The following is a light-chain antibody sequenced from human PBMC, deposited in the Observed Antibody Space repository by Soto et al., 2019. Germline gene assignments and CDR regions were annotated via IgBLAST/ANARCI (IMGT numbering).Light chain of an antibody. V-gene: IGLV2-23*01. J-gene: IGLJ1*01. CDR1: SSGVGSYNL. Sequence: QSALSQPASVSAAPGNSITIPCTGTSSGVGSYNLVSWFQQHPGKVPKLLIYEGTKRPSGLSDRFSGSKSGNTASLTISGLQAEDAADSYCYSYAGENLYVFGTGTKVTVL. CDR2: EGT. CDR3: YSYAGENLYV.